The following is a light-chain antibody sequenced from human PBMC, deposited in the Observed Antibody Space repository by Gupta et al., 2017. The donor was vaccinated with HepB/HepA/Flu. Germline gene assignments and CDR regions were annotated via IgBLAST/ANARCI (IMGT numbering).Light chain of an antibody. CDR3: QQYNNWPST. V-gene: IGKV3-15*01. Sequence: EIVLTPSPATLSVSTGERATLSCRASQSVSSNLAWYQQKPGQAPRLLIYGASTRATGIPARFSGSGSGTEFTLTISSLQSEDFAVYYCQQYNNWPSTFGQGTKVEIK. CDR1: QSVSSN. CDR2: GAS. J-gene: IGKJ1*01.